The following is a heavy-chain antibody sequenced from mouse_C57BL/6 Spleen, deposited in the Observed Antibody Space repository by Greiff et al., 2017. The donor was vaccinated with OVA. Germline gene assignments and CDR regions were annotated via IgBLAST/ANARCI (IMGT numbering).Heavy chain of an antibody. Sequence: DVHLVESGGGLVQPGESLKLSCESNEYEFPSHDMSWVRKTPEKRLELVAAINSDGGSTYYPDTMERRFIISRDNTKKTLYLQMSSLRSEDTALYYCARFHYYGSSPWFAYWGQGTLVTVSA. J-gene: IGHJ3*01. V-gene: IGHV5-2*01. CDR2: INSDGGST. CDR3: ARFHYYGSSPWFAY. CDR1: EYEFPSHD. D-gene: IGHD1-1*01.